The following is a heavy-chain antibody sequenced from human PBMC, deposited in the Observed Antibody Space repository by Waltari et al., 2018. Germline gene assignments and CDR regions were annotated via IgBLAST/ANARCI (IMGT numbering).Heavy chain of an antibody. D-gene: IGHD6-25*01. Sequence: VQLVESGGGLVQPGRSLRLSCAASGFTFDDYAMHWVRQAPGKGLEWVSGISWNSGSIGYADSVKGRFTISRDNAKNSLYLQMNSLRAEDTALYYCAKEGPFSNRGDAFDIWGQGTMVTVSS. J-gene: IGHJ3*02. CDR1: GFTFDDYA. CDR2: ISWNSGSI. V-gene: IGHV3-9*01. CDR3: AKEGPFSNRGDAFDI.